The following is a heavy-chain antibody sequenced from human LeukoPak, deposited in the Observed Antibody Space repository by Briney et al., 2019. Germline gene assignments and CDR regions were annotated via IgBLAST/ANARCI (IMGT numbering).Heavy chain of an antibody. CDR2: IYHSGST. D-gene: IGHD3-10*01. J-gene: IGHJ1*01. CDR1: GGSISGGGYY. CDR3: ARAGDSDTYYCPFQH. Sequence: TLSLTCTVSGGSISGGGYYWSWIRQPPGKGLEWIGYIYHSGSTYYNPSLKSRVTISVDRSKNQFSLKLSSVTAADTAVYYCARAGDSDTYYCPFQHWGQGTLVTVSS. V-gene: IGHV4-30-2*01.